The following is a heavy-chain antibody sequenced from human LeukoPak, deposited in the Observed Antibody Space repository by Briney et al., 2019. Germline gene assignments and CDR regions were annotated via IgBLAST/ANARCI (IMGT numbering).Heavy chain of an antibody. Sequence: GGSLRLSCAASGFTFSTYSMNWVRQAPGKGLEWVSFISSSSSYIYYADSLKGRFTISRDNAKNSLYLQMNSLRAEDTAVYYCARGSSSWYYFDYWGQGTLVTVSS. CDR3: ARGSSSWYYFDY. V-gene: IGHV3-21*01. CDR2: ISSSSSYI. CDR1: GFTFSTYS. J-gene: IGHJ4*02. D-gene: IGHD6-13*01.